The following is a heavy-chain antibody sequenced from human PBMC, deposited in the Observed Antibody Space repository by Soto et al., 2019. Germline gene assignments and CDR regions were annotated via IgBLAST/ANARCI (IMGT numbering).Heavy chain of an antibody. D-gene: IGHD6-13*01. CDR3: ANHGSSWTGDYYFDY. CDR2: ISGSGGST. Sequence: PGGSLSLSCAASGFTFSSYAMSWVRQAPGKGLEWVSAISGSGGSTYYADSVKGRFTISRDNSKNTLYLQMNSLRAEDTAVYYCANHGSSWTGDYYFDYWGQGTLVTVSS. V-gene: IGHV3-23*01. CDR1: GFTFSSYA. J-gene: IGHJ4*02.